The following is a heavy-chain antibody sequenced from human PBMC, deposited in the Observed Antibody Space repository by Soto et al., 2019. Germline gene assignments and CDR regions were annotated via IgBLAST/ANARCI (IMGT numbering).Heavy chain of an antibody. CDR2: ISYDGSNK. V-gene: IGHV3-30*18. J-gene: IGHJ4*02. CDR1: GFTFSSYG. D-gene: IGHD1-1*01. CDR3: AKARYSASPD. Sequence: QVQLVESGGGVVQPGRSLRLSCAASGFTFSSYGMHWVRQAPGKGLEWVAVISYDGSNKYYADSVKGRFTISRDNSKNALYLHMNSLRAEYTAVYYCAKARYSASPDWGQGTLVTVSS.